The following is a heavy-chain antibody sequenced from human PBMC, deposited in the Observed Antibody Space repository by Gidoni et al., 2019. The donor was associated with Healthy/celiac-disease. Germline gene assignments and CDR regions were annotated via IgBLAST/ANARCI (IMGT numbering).Heavy chain of an antibody. Sequence: QVQLVQSGAEVKKPGASVKVYCKASGYTFTSYGISWVRQAPGQGLEWMGWISAYNGTTNYAQKLQGRVTMTTDTSTSTAYMELRSLRSDDTAVYYCARAQAYYYDSSGYYYQLGGLDYWGQGTLVTVSS. V-gene: IGHV1-18*01. CDR2: ISAYNGTT. D-gene: IGHD3-22*01. CDR3: ARAQAYYYDSSGYYYQLGGLDY. J-gene: IGHJ4*02. CDR1: GYTFTSYG.